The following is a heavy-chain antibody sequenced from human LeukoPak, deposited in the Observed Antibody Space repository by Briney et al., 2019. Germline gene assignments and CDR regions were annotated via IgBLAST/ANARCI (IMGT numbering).Heavy chain of an antibody. CDR3: ARSGLEIPTSGYYYYYGMDV. CDR1: GFTFSSYS. Sequence: GGSLRLSCAASGFTFSSYSMNWVRQAPGKGLEWVSSISSSSSYIYYADSVKGRFTISRDNAKNSLYLQMNSLRAEDTAVYYCARSGLEIPTSGYYYYYGMDVWGQGTTVTVSS. CDR2: ISSSSSYI. D-gene: IGHD1-26*01. J-gene: IGHJ6*02. V-gene: IGHV3-21*04.